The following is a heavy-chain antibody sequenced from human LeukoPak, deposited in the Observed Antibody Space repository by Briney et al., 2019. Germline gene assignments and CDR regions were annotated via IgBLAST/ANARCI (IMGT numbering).Heavy chain of an antibody. J-gene: IGHJ3*02. CDR1: GFTFSSYW. Sequence: GSLRLSCAASGFTFSSYWMHWVRQAPGKGLVWVSRISSDGSRISYADSVKGRFTISRDDAKKTLDLQMNSLRAEDTAVYFCARDNGRNGFDIWGQGTMVTVSS. V-gene: IGHV3-74*01. CDR3: ARDNGRNGFDI. CDR2: ISSDGSRI.